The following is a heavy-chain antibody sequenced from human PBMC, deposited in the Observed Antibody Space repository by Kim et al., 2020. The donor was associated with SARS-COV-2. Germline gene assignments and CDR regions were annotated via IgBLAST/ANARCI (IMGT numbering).Heavy chain of an antibody. CDR1: GGSISSYY. CDR2: IYYSGST. D-gene: IGHD3-10*01. V-gene: IGHV4-59*08. Sequence: SETLSLTCTVSGGSISSYYWSWIRQPPGKGLEWIGYIYYSGSTNYNPSLKSRVTISVDTSKNQFSLKLSSVTAADTAVYYCARRVGYYYGSGSFDYWGQGTLVTVSS. CDR3: ARRVGYYYGSGSFDY. J-gene: IGHJ4*02.